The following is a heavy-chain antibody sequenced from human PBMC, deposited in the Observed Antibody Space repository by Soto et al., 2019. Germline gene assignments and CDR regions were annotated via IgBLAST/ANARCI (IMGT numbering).Heavy chain of an antibody. J-gene: IGHJ6*02. CDR2: IYYSGST. CDR1: GGSISSGDYY. Sequence: QVQLQESGPGLVKPSQTLSLTCTVSGGSISSGDYYWSWIRQPPGKGLEWIGYIYYSGSTYYNPSLKSRVTISVDTSKTQFSLKLSSVTAADTAVYYCARHAASFVYYYYGMDVWGQGTTVTVSS. CDR3: ARHAASFVYYYYGMDV. D-gene: IGHD2-15*01. V-gene: IGHV4-30-4*01.